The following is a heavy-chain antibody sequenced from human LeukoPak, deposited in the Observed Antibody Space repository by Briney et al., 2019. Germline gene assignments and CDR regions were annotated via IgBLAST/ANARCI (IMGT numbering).Heavy chain of an antibody. CDR1: GLPFRNAL. D-gene: IGHD3-16*01. CDR3: TTAGGGTEDFDY. V-gene: IGHV3-15*01. CDR2: IKKKTEGGTT. Sequence: GGSLRHSCAASGLPFRNALMSWGPQAPGRGLEMDGRIKKKTEGGTTDYAAPVKGRFTISRDDSKNTLYLQMNSLKTEDTAVYYCTTAGGGTEDFDYWGQGTLVTVSS. J-gene: IGHJ4*02.